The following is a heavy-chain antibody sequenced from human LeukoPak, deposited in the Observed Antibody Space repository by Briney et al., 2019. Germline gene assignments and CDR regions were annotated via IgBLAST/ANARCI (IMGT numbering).Heavy chain of an antibody. CDR1: GFTFSSYS. Sequence: PGGSLRLSCAASGFTFSSYSMNWVRQAPGKGLEWVSSISSSSSYIYYADSVKGRFTISRDNAKNSLYLQMNSLRAEDTAVYCCARDQYCSGGSCYEGLDYWGQGTLVTVSS. D-gene: IGHD2-15*01. CDR3: ARDQYCSGGSCYEGLDY. J-gene: IGHJ4*02. V-gene: IGHV3-21*01. CDR2: ISSSSSYI.